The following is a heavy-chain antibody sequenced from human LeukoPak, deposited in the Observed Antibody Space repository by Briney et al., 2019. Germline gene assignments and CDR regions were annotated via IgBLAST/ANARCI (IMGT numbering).Heavy chain of an antibody. CDR2: INTNTGNP. V-gene: IGHV7-4-1*02. D-gene: IGHD3-22*01. J-gene: IGHJ4*02. Sequence: ASVKVSCKASGYTFTSYAMNWVRQAPGQGLEWMGWINTNTGNPTCAQGFTGRFVFSLDTSVSTAYLQISSLKAEDTAVYYCASTLGYYDSSGYQRAWWYFDYWGQGTLVTVSS. CDR1: GYTFTSYA. CDR3: ASTLGYYDSSGYQRAWWYFDY.